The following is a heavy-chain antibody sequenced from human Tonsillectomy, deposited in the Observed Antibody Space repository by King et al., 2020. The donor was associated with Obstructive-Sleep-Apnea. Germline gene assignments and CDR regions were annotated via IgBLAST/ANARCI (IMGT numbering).Heavy chain of an antibody. D-gene: IGHD6-19*01. CDR1: GFSFRTSV. Sequence: VQLVESGGGVVQPGESLIVSCAAPGFSFRTSVMHWVRRAPGKGLGWGAGLLFDGSQYFAESGKGRFTISRDDSKNTLYLQMNSLRPDDTAVYYCAREGYSSGRAPAFDFWGQGTMVTVSS. J-gene: IGHJ3*01. CDR2: LLFDGSQ. V-gene: IGHV3-30*03. CDR3: AREGYSSGRAPAFDF.